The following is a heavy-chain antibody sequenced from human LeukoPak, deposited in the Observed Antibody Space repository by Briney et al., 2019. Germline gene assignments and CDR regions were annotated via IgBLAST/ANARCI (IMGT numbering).Heavy chain of an antibody. CDR2: ISSSGSII. V-gene: IGHV3-48*04. J-gene: IGHJ4*02. D-gene: IGHD2-15*01. Sequence: GSLRLSCAASGFTFSSYAMSWVRQAPGKGLEWVSYISSSGSIIYYAHSVKGRFTISRDNAKNSLYLQMNSLRAEDTAVYYCAPGVGYCSGGSCPLLDYWGQGTLVTVSS. CDR3: APGVGYCSGGSCPLLDY. CDR1: GFTFSSYA.